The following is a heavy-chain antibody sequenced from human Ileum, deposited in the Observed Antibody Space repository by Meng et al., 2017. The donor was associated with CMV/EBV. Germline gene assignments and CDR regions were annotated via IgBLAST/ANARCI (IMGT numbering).Heavy chain of an antibody. Sequence: SETLSRTCTVSGGAISAYYWSWIRQSPGKGLEWIGYIHNSGSTQYTPSLKSRVTMSIDTSKNQFSLKLRSVTAADTAVYYCAKGGDISETTAHWGQGRLVTVSS. J-gene: IGHJ4*02. D-gene: IGHD6-19*01. CDR1: GGAISAYY. CDR3: AKGGDISETTAH. CDR2: IHNSGST. V-gene: IGHV4-59*01.